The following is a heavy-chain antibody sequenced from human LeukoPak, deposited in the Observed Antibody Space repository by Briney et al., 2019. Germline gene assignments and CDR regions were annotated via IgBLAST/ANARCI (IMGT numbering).Heavy chain of an antibody. CDR1: GYTLTELS. V-gene: IGHV1-24*01. CDR2: FDPEGGET. Sequence: ASVKVSCKVSGYTLTELSMHWVRQAPGKGLEWMGGFDPEGGETIYAQKFQGRVTMTEDTSTDTAYMELSSLRSEDTAVYYCATDGTAYCGGDCYSIWGQGTLVTVSS. CDR3: ATDGTAYCGGDCYSI. D-gene: IGHD2-21*02. J-gene: IGHJ4*02.